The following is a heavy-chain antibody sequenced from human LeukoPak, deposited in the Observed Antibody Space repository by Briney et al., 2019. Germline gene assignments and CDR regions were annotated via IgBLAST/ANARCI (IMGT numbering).Heavy chain of an antibody. CDR1: GFTFSNYG. V-gene: IGHV3-30*02. CDR2: IRNDGSIK. CDR3: ARFSVAVAGARGGY. Sequence: GGSLRLSCTASGFTFSNYGMHWVRQAPGKGLEWVAFIRNDGSIKYYADSVKGRFTISRDNSRNTLYLQMNSLGAEDTAVYYCARFSVAVAGARGGYWGQGTLVTVSS. J-gene: IGHJ4*02. D-gene: IGHD6-19*01.